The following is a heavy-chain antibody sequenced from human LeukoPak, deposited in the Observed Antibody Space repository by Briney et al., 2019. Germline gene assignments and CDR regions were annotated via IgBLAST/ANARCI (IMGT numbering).Heavy chain of an antibody. Sequence: SETLSLTCAVYGGSFSGYYWSWIRQPPGKGLEWIGEINHSGGTNYNPSLKSRVTISVDTSKNQFSLKLSSVTAADTAVYYCARGKSGSYVTRGYFDYWGQGTLVTVSS. CDR2: INHSGGT. J-gene: IGHJ4*02. CDR3: ARGKSGSYVTRGYFDY. V-gene: IGHV4-34*01. CDR1: GGSFSGYY. D-gene: IGHD1-26*01.